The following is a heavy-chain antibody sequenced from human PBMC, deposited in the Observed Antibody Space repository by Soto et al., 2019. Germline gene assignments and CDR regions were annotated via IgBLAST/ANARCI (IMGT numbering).Heavy chain of an antibody. CDR3: ARDWYSSSWYNYYYYGMDV. D-gene: IGHD6-13*01. CDR2: ISSSSSYI. Sequence: KSGGSLRLSCAASVFTFSSYSMNWVRQAPGKGLEWVSSISSSSSYIYYADSVKGRFTISRDNAKNSLYLQMNSLRAEDTAVYYCARDWYSSSWYNYYYYGMDVWGQGTTVTVSS. CDR1: VFTFSSYS. J-gene: IGHJ6*02. V-gene: IGHV3-21*01.